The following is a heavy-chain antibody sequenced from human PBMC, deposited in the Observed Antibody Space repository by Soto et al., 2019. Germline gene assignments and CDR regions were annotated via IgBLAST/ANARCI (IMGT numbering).Heavy chain of an antibody. V-gene: IGHV1-69*13. CDR1: GGTFSSYA. J-gene: IGHJ6*02. CDR2: FIPIFGTA. D-gene: IGHD1-7*01. CDR3: ARGLTGTTLAYGMDV. Sequence: ASVKVSCKASGGTFSSYAISWVRQAPGQGLEWMGGFIPIFGTADYAQKFQGRVTITADESTSTAYMELSSLRSEDTAVYYCARGLTGTTLAYGMDVWGQGTTVTVSS.